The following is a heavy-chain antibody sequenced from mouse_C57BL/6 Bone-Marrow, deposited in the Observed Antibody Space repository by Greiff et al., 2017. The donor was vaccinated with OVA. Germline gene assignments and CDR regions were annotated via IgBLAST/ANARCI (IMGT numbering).Heavy chain of an antibody. CDR3: ARWLLLYAMDY. Sequence: QVQLQQSGPELVKPGASVKISCKASGYAFSSSWMTWVKQRPGKGLEWIGRIYPGDGDTNYNGKFKGKATLTADKSSSTAYMQLSSLTSEDSAVYFCARWLLLYAMDYWGQGTSVTVSS. J-gene: IGHJ4*01. CDR2: IYPGDGDT. CDR1: GYAFSSSW. V-gene: IGHV1-82*01. D-gene: IGHD2-3*01.